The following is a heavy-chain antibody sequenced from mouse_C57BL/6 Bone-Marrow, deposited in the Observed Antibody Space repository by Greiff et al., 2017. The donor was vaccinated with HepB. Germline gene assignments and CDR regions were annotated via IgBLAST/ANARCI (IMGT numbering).Heavy chain of an antibody. D-gene: IGHD4-1*01. Sequence: VQLQQSGPGLVQPSQSLSITCTVSGFSLTSYGVHWVRQSPGKGLEWLGVICSGGSTDYNAAFISRLSISKDNSKSQIFFKKNSLQADDTAIYYCCRSALGRGGFDYWGQGTTLTVSS. J-gene: IGHJ2*01. CDR1: GFSLTSYG. V-gene: IGHV2-2*01. CDR2: ICSGGST. CDR3: CRSALGRGGFDY.